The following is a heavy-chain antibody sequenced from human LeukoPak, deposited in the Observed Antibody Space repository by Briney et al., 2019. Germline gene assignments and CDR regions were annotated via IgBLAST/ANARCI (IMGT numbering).Heavy chain of an antibody. V-gene: IGHV3-23*01. J-gene: IGHJ4*02. CDR3: AKGSRDSRPYYFDF. CDR1: GFTFNNYA. Sequence: GGSLRLSCAASGFTFNNYAMSWVRQAPGKVLEWVSAITGGGGDTYHADSVKGRFTISRDNSENTLYLQMNSLRAEDTAVYYCAKGSRDSRPYYFDFWGQGTLVTVSS. D-gene: IGHD3-3*01. CDR2: ITGGGGDT.